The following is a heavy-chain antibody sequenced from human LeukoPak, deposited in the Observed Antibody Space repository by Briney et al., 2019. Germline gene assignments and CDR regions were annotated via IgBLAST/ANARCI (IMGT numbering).Heavy chain of an antibody. J-gene: IGHJ6*02. CDR2: IYYSGST. CDR1: GGSISSYY. D-gene: IGHD2-15*01. V-gene: IGHV4-59*01. CDR3: ASRLGYCSGGSCLPCYYYYYGMDV. Sequence: SETLSLTCTVSGGSISSYYWSWIRQPPGKGLEWIGYIYYSGSTNYNPSLKSRVTISVDTSKNQFSLKLSSVTAADTAVYYCASRLGYCSGGSCLPCYYYYYGMDVWGQGTTVTVSS.